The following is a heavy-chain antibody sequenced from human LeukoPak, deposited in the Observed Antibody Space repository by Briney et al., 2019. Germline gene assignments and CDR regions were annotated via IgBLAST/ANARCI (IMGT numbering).Heavy chain of an antibody. J-gene: IGHJ4*02. D-gene: IGHD2-2*02. CDR3: ASEGGYCSSTSCYSGY. CDR2: VDPEDGET. V-gene: IGHV1-69-2*01. CDR1: GYTFTDYY. Sequence: ASVKVSXKVSGYTFTDYYMHWVQQAPGKGLEWMGLVDPEDGETIYAEKFQGRVTITADTSTDTAYMELSSLRSEDTAVYYCASEGGYCSSTSCYSGYWGQGTLVTVSS.